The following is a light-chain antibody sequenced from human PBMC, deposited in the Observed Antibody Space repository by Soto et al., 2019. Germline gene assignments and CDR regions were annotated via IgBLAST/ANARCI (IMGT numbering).Light chain of an antibody. Sequence: QSALTQPPSASGSPGQSVTISCTGTSSDVGGYNYVSWYQQHPGKAPKLMIYEVSKRPSGVPDRFSGSKSGNTASLTVSGLQAEDEAHYYCSSYEGSRVFGTGTKVTVL. CDR1: SSDVGGYNY. CDR3: SSYEGSRV. J-gene: IGLJ1*01. V-gene: IGLV2-8*01. CDR2: EVS.